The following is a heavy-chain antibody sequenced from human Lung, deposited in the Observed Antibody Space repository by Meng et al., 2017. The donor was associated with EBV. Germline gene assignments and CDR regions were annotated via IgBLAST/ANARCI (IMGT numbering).Heavy chain of an antibody. CDR2: IKSKTDGGTT. CDR3: TRWSYGGTAY. CDR1: GFPFSDHY. Sequence: VALVASGGGVCQPGGSLRLSCASSGFPFSDHYMDWVRQAPGKGLEWVGRIKSKTDGGTTDYAAPVKGRFTISRDDSKNTLYLQMNSLKTEDTAVYYCTRWSYGGTAYWGQGTLVTVSS. V-gene: IGHV3-15*01. J-gene: IGHJ4*02. D-gene: IGHD4-23*01.